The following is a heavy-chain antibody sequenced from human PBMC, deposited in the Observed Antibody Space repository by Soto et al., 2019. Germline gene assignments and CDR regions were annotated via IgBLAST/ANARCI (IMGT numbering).Heavy chain of an antibody. J-gene: IGHJ4*02. Sequence: EVQLVESGGGLVQPGGSLRLSCAVSGFTFSNFWMHWVRQAPGKGLVWVSRVTSDGRTTNYVDSVKGRFTISRDNAKNTVFLQMNNLRAEDTAVYYCATLNSFGSDFWGQGTLVTVSS. CDR2: VTSDGRTT. V-gene: IGHV3-74*01. D-gene: IGHD3-3*01. CDR1: GFTFSNFW. CDR3: ATLNSFGSDF.